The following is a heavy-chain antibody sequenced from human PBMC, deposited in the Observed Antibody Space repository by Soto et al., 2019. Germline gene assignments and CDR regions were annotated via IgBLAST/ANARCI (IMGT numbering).Heavy chain of an antibody. Sequence: GGSLRLSCAASGFTFSSYAMSWVRQAPGKVLEWVSTISGSGGSTYYADSVKGRFTISRDNSKNTLYLQMNSLRAEDTAVYYCAKLTALHDAFDIWGQGTMVTVSS. D-gene: IGHD5-18*01. J-gene: IGHJ3*02. CDR2: ISGSGGST. CDR3: AKLTALHDAFDI. V-gene: IGHV3-23*01. CDR1: GFTFSSYA.